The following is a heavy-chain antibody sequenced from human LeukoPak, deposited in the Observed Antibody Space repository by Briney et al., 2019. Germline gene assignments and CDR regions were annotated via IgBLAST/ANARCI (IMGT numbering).Heavy chain of an antibody. CDR3: ARDSPGSSSWYGDIDY. D-gene: IGHD6-13*01. J-gene: IGHJ4*02. V-gene: IGHV3-7*01. Sequence: GGSLRLSCAASGLTFSSYWMSWVRQAPGKGLEWVANIKQDGSEKYYVDSVKGRFTISRDNAKNSLYLQMNSLRAEDTAVYYCARDSPGSSSWYGDIDYWGQGTLVTVSS. CDR2: IKQDGSEK. CDR1: GLTFSSYW.